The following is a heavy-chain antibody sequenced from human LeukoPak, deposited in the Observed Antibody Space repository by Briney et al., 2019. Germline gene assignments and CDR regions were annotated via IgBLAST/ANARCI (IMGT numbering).Heavy chain of an antibody. CDR1: GFTFSSYV. D-gene: IGHD2-15*01. CDR3: AKSGLNRFDY. Sequence: GGSLRLSCAASGFTFSSYVMSWVRQAPGKGLEWVSNISGSGSGGNTYYADSVKGRFTISRDSSKNTLYLQMNSLRAEDTAVYYCAKSGLNRFDYWGQGTLVTVSS. J-gene: IGHJ4*02. CDR2: ISGSGSGGNT. V-gene: IGHV3-23*01.